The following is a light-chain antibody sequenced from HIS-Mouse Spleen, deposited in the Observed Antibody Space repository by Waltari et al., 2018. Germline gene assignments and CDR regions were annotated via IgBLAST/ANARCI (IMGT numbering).Light chain of an antibody. Sequence: QSVLTQPPSASGTPGQRVTISCSGSSSNIGSNYVYWYQQLPGTAPKLLILRDNRRPSGVPDRCSGSKSGTSASLAISGLRSEDEADYYCAAWDDSLSGPVFGGGTKLTVL. J-gene: IGLJ3*02. CDR1: SSNIGSNY. CDR3: AAWDDSLSGPV. CDR2: RDN. V-gene: IGLV1-47*01.